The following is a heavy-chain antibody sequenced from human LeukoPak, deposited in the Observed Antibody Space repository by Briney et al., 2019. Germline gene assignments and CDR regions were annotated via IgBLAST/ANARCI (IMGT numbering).Heavy chain of an antibody. D-gene: IGHD6-13*01. CDR1: GGSISSYY. CDR2: IYTSGST. V-gene: IGHV4-4*07. CDR3: ARDRGYSSSYVGY. J-gene: IGHJ4*02. Sequence: SETLSLTCTVSGGSISSYYWSWIGQRAGKGLEWIGRIYTSGSTNYNPSLKSRVTMSVDTSKNQFALKLSSVTAADTAVYYCARDRGYSSSYVGYWGQGTLVTVSS.